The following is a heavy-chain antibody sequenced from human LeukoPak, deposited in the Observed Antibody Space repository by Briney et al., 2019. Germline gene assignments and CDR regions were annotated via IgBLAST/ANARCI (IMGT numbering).Heavy chain of an antibody. V-gene: IGHV4-30-4*01. CDR3: ARAPLGNNFDY. Sequence: PSETLSLTCTVSGGSISSGDYYWSWIRQPPGKGLEWIGYIYYSGSTYYNPSLKSRVTISVDTSKNQFSLRLSSVTAADTAVYYCARAPLGNNFDYWGQGTLVTVSS. CDR1: GGSISSGDYY. CDR2: IYYSGST. J-gene: IGHJ4*02. D-gene: IGHD7-27*01.